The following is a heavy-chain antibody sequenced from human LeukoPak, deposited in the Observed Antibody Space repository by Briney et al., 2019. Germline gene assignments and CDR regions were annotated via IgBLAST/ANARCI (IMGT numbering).Heavy chain of an antibody. J-gene: IGHJ5*02. D-gene: IGHD2-2*01. CDR3: ARELVGDIVVVPAVEGGWFDP. V-gene: IGHV4-4*07. CDR2: IYTSGST. Sequence: SETLSLTCTVSGGSISSYYWSWIRQPAGKGLEWIGRIYTSGSTNYNPSLKSRVTMSVDRSKNQFSLKLSSVTAADTAVYYCARELVGDIVVVPAVEGGWFDPWGQGTLVTVSS. CDR1: GGSISSYY.